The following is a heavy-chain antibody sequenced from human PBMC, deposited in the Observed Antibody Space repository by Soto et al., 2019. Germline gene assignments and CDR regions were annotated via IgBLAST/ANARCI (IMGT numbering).Heavy chain of an antibody. Sequence: QVQLVESGGGVVQPGRSLRLSCAVSGFTFSDFGMHWVRQAPGKELEWVALIWYHGGNEEYADSVKGRFSISRDNSKNTLYLEMDSLRAEDPAVCYCAGPGCVKGVCYNGYDVWGEGTMVTVAS. D-gene: IGHD2-8*01. J-gene: IGHJ3*01. CDR3: AGPGCVKGVCYNGYDV. V-gene: IGHV3-33*03. CDR2: IWYHGGNE. CDR1: GFTFSDFG.